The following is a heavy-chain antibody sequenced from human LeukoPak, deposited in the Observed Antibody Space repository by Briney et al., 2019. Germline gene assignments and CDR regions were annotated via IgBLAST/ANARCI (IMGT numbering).Heavy chain of an antibody. J-gene: IGHJ4*02. V-gene: IGHV5-51*01. D-gene: IGHD2-15*01. CDR2: IYPGDSDT. Sequence: GESLQISCKGSGYSFTSYWIGWVRQLPGKGLEWMGIIYPGDSDTRYSPSFQGQVTISADKSISTAYLQWSSLKASDTAMYYCARQDCSGGSCSGFDYWGQGTLVTVSS. CDR1: GYSFTSYW. CDR3: ARQDCSGGSCSGFDY.